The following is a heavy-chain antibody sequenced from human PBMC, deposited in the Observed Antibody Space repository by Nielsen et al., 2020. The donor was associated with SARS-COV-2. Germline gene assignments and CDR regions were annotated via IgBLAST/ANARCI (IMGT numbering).Heavy chain of an antibody. D-gene: IGHD5-18*01. V-gene: IGHV3-23*01. CDR2: ISGSGGST. CDR1: GFTFSSYA. Sequence: GESLKISCAASGFTFSSYAMSWVRQAPGKGLEWVSAISGSGGSTYYADSVKGRFTISRDNSKNTLYLQMNSLRAEDTAVYYCARMRRGYSYGYGHYYYYGMDVWGQGTTVTVSS. J-gene: IGHJ6*02. CDR3: ARMRRGYSYGYGHYYYYGMDV.